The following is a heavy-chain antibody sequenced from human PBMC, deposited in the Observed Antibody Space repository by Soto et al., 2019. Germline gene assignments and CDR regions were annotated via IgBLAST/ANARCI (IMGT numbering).Heavy chain of an antibody. CDR1: GFSFTTNGVG. Sequence: QITLKESGPTLVKPTQTLTLTCTFSGFSFTTNGVGVAWIRQPPGKALEWLALIYWDEDKRYNPSVENRLTITKDTSKNQVILTMTNMDPVDTATYCCAYKSPGRWIYWYFDLWGRGTLVTASS. CDR2: IYWDEDK. D-gene: IGHD5-12*01. V-gene: IGHV2-5*02. CDR3: AYKSPGRWIYWYFDL. J-gene: IGHJ2*01.